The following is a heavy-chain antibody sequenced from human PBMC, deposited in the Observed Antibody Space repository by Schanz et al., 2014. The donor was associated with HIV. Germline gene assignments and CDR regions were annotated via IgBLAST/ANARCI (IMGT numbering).Heavy chain of an antibody. J-gene: IGHJ4*02. CDR1: GFTFSNYA. CDR3: ARGLGY. CDR2: IHSGGST. Sequence: EVQLLESGGGLVEPGESLRLSCAVSGFTFSNYAMSWVRQAPGKGLEWVSIIHSGGSTYYADSVKGRFTISRDSSKNTLFLQMNSLRAEDTAVYYCARGLGYGGQGTLVTVSS. V-gene: IGHV3-23*01.